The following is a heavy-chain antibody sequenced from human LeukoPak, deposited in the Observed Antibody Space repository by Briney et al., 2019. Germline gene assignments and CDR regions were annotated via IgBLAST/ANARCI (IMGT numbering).Heavy chain of an antibody. J-gene: IGHJ4*02. V-gene: IGHV5-51*01. CDR2: IYPGDSDT. Sequence: GKSLKISCKGSGYSFTSYWIGWVRQMPGKGLEWMGIIYPGDSDTRYSPSFQGQVTISADKSISTAYLQWSSLKASDTAMYYCARLQYCSSTSCYKGYFDYWGQGTLVTVSS. CDR3: ARLQYCSSTSCYKGYFDY. D-gene: IGHD2-2*02. CDR1: GYSFTSYW.